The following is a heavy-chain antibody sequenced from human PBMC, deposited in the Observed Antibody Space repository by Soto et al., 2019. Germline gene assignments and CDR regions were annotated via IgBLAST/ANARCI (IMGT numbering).Heavy chain of an antibody. CDR3: ARGRSYGYFANWFDP. CDR1: GGTLSGNY. Sequence: QVQLQQWGAGLLKPSETLSLTCAVYGGTLSGNYWSWIRQPPGKGLEWIGEINHSGSTNYNPSLKSRVTISVDTSKYQFSLELSSVTAADTAVYFCARGRSYGYFANWFDPWGQGDLVTVSS. J-gene: IGHJ5*02. D-gene: IGHD3-16*01. V-gene: IGHV4-34*01. CDR2: INHSGST.